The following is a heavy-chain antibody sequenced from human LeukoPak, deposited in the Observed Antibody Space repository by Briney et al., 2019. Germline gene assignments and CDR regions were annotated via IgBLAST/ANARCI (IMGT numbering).Heavy chain of an antibody. J-gene: IGHJ4*02. V-gene: IGHV4-39*07. CDR1: GGSISSSSYY. Sequence: SETLSLTCTVSGGSISSSSYYWGWIRQPPGKGLEWIGSIYHSGSTYYNPSLKSRVTISVDTSKNQFSLKLSSVTAADTAVYYCAQYSGSFHWGQGTLVTVSS. CDR3: AQYSGSFH. D-gene: IGHD1-26*01. CDR2: IYHSGST.